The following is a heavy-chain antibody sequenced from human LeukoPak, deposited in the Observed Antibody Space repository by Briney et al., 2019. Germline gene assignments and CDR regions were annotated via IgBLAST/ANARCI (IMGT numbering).Heavy chain of an antibody. D-gene: IGHD3-3*01. CDR1: GFTFSSYG. V-gene: IGHV3-30*02. CDR3: AKDRTIFGVVNWFDP. J-gene: IGHJ5*02. CDR2: IWYDGSNK. Sequence: GGSLRLSCAASGFTFSSYGMHWVRQAPGKGLEWVAFIWYDGSNKYYADSVKGRFTISRDNSKNTLYLQMNSLRADDTAVYYCAKDRTIFGVVNWFDPCGQGTVVTVSS.